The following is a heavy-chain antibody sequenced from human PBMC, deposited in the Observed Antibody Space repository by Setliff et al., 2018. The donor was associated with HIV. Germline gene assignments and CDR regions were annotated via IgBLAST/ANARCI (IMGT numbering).Heavy chain of an antibody. CDR1: GGSLSDYY. J-gene: IGHJ4*02. Sequence: SETLSLTCAVYGGSLSDYYWSWFRLPPGKGLEWIGEINPTGSANYNPSLKGRVTISTDPSKRQFSLRLTSVTAADTALYYCAAIGGDRWVDYWGQGILVTVSS. V-gene: IGHV4-34*01. D-gene: IGHD2-21*02. CDR2: INPTGSA. CDR3: AAIGGDRWVDY.